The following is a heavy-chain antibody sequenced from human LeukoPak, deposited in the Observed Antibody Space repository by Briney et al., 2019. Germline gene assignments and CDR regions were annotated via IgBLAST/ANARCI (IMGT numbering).Heavy chain of an antibody. CDR2: ISSSSSYI. J-gene: IGHJ3*02. CDR1: GFTFSSYS. D-gene: IGHD6-19*01. V-gene: IGHV3-21*01. CDR3: ARVFGSGWSLAFDI. Sequence: GGSLRLSCAASGFTFSSYSMNWVRQAPGKGLEWVSSISSSSSYIYYADSVKGRFTISRDNAKNSLYLQMNSLRAEDTAVYYCARVFGSGWSLAFDIWGQGTMVTVSS.